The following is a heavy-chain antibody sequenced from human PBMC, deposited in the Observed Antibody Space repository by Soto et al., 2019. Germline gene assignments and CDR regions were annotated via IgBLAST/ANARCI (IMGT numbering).Heavy chain of an antibody. CDR3: ARDSPSLGGWFFDY. D-gene: IGHD6-19*01. J-gene: IGHJ4*02. Sequence: ALVKVACKASGYTFTSYGISWMRQAPGQGLEWMGWISVYNGNTNYAQKFQGRVTMTTDTSTSTAYMELRSLRSDDTAVYYCARDSPSLGGWFFDYWGQGALVTVSS. CDR1: GYTFTSYG. CDR2: ISVYNGNT. V-gene: IGHV1-18*01.